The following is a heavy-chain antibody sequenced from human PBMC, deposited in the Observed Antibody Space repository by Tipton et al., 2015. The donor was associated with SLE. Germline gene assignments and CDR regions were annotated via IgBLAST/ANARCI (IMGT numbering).Heavy chain of an antibody. Sequence: TLSLTCTVSGGSISSHYWSWIRQPPGKGLEWSGYIYYSGSANYNPTLKIRVTISVDTSKNQCSLTLSSVTAADTAGYYCARVGGGCYCFYYDCYMDVWGKGTTVTVSS. V-gene: IGHV4-59*11. CDR1: GGSISSHY. J-gene: IGHJ6*03. CDR2: IYYSGSA. CDR3: ARVGGGCYCFYYDCYMDV. D-gene: IGHD1-26*01.